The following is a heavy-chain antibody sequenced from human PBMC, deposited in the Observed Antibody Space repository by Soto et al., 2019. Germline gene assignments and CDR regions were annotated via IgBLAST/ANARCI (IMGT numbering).Heavy chain of an antibody. V-gene: IGHV3-74*01. J-gene: IGHJ4*02. CDR1: GFTFSGFW. CDR2: INGDGSVT. Sequence: EVQLVESGGGLVQPGGSLRLSCTASGFTFSGFWMHWVRQAPGKGLVWVSRINGDGSVTNYADSVKGRFTISRDNAKNTRYLQMNSLRVEDTAVYYCIGGKETSCGGAFDSWGQGTLVTVSS. D-gene: IGHD2-2*01. CDR3: IGGKETSCGGAFDS.